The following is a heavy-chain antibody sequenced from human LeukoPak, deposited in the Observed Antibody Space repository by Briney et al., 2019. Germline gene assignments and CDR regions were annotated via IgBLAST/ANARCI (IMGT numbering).Heavy chain of an antibody. Sequence: MGWINPNSGGTNYAQKFQGRVTMTRDTSISTAYMELSRLRSDDTAVYYCARAELSYYMDVWGKGTTVTVSS. V-gene: IGHV1-2*02. CDR2: INPNSGGT. CDR3: ARAELSYYMDV. J-gene: IGHJ6*03. D-gene: IGHD1-26*01.